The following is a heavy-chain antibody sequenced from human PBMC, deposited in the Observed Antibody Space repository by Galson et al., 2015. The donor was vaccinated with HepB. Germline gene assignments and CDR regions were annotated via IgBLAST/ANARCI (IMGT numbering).Heavy chain of an antibody. Sequence: PALVKPTQTLTLTCTFSGFSLNTSEMRVNWIRQPPGKALECLARIDWDDDKVYSTSLKNRLTISKDTSKNQVVLIMTNMDPVDTGTYFCARSLVGAPPFYFHYWGQGTLVTVSS. J-gene: IGHJ4*02. CDR3: ARSLVGAPPFYFHY. V-gene: IGHV2-70*04. D-gene: IGHD1-26*01. CDR1: GFSLNTSEMR. CDR2: IDWDDDK.